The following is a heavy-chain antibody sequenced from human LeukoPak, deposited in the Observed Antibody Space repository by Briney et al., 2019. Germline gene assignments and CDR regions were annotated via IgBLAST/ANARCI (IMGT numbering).Heavy chain of an antibody. V-gene: IGHV3-11*03. CDR1: GFIFNDYY. J-gene: IGHJ6*02. CDR3: ARGYCSGGSCYGREGYYYGMDV. D-gene: IGHD2-15*01. CDR2: ISSNSSDT. Sequence: ESGGGLVKPGGSLRLSCAASGFIFNDYYMSWIRQAPGKGLEWVSYISSNSSDTNYADSVKGRFTISRDNAKNSLYLQMNSLRAEDTAVYYCARGYCSGGSCYGREGYYYGMDVWGQGTTVTVSS.